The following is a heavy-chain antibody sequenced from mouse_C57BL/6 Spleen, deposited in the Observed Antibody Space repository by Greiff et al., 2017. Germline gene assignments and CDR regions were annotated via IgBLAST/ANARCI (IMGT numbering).Heavy chain of an antibody. D-gene: IGHD1-1*01. CDR3: ARPSINYYGSSYDVDV. J-gene: IGHJ1*03. CDR2: ISSGSSTI. V-gene: IGHV5-17*01. Sequence: EVHLVESGGGLVKPGGSLKLSCAASGFTFSDYGMHWVRQAPEKGLEWVAYISSGSSTIYYADTVKGRFTISRDNAKNTLFLQMTSLRSEDTAMYYCARPSINYYGSSYDVDVWGTGTTVTVSS. CDR1: GFTFSDYG.